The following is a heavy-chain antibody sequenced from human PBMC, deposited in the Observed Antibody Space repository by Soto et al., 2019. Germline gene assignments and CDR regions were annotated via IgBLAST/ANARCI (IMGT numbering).Heavy chain of an antibody. J-gene: IGHJ6*02. V-gene: IGHV3-7*05. CDR2: INQDGSEK. Sequence: EVQLVESGGGLVQPGGSLRLSCGASGFTFRTYWLSWVRQVPGKGLEWVANINQDGSEKNYVDSVKGRFTISRDNAKNSLYLQMSSLRAEDTALYYCVRDGSTSWYSYDYHGMDVWGQGTTVTVSS. CDR3: VRDGSTSWYSYDYHGMDV. D-gene: IGHD5-18*01. CDR1: GFTFRTYW.